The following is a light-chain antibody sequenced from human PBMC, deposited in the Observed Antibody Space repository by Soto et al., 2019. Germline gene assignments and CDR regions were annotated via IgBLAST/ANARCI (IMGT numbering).Light chain of an antibody. CDR2: EVS. CDR1: SSDVGSYNH. J-gene: IGLJ2*01. V-gene: IGLV2-18*02. Sequence: QSVLTQPPSVSGSPGQSVTISCTGTSSDVGSYNHVSWYQQPPGTAPKLMIYEVSNRPSGVPDRFSGSKSGNTASLTISGLQAEDEADYYCSSYTSSSTVFGGGTQLTVL. CDR3: SSYTSSSTV.